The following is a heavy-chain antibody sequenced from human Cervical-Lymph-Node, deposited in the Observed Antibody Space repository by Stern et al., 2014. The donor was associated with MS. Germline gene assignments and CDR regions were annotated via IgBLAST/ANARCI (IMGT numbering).Heavy chain of an antibody. J-gene: IGHJ4*02. CDR3: ARDLELRGGLLDY. D-gene: IGHD1-7*01. Sequence: VQLVESGAEVKKPGSSVKVSCKASGGTFSSYAISWVRQAPGQGLEWIGGISAIFGTANYAQKFQGRVTITADESTSTAYMELSSLRSEDTAVYYCARDLELRGGLLDYWGQGTLVTVSS. CDR2: ISAIFGTA. CDR1: GGTFSSYA. V-gene: IGHV1-69*01.